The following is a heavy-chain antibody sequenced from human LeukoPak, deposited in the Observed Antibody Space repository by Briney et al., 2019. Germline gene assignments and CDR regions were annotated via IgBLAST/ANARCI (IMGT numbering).Heavy chain of an antibody. V-gene: IGHV3-7*01. CDR3: ARVEYGYYDFWSGLYYFDY. D-gene: IGHD3-3*01. CDR2: INQDGNEK. CDR1: GFIFGNYY. Sequence: QTGGSLRLSCAASGFIFGNYYMSWVRQTPWKGLEWLANINQDGNEKNYVGSVKGRFTISRDNAKNSVYLQMNSLRAEDTAVYYCARVEYGYYDFWSGLYYFDYWGQGTLVTVSS. J-gene: IGHJ4*02.